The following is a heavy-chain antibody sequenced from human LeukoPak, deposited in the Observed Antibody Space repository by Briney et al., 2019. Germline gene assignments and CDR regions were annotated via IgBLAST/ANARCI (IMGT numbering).Heavy chain of an antibody. CDR1: GASITPDGSS. V-gene: IGHV4-30-2*01. J-gene: IGHJ4*02. D-gene: IGHD4-23*01. CDR3: ARGDYGGEIDH. Sequence: SETLSLTCTVSGASITPDGSSWSWIRQPPGKGLEWIGYIYHTGTTKYNPSLNSRITISIDMANSEFSLKLTSVTAADTAVYYCARGDYGGEIDHWGQGTLVIVSS. CDR2: IYHTGTT.